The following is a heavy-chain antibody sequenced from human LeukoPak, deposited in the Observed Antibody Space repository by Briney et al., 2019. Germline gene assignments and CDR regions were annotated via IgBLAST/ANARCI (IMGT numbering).Heavy chain of an antibody. CDR3: ARGRTLVEYSSPRRWASADNWFDP. D-gene: IGHD6-6*01. CDR1: GGSISSGGYY. V-gene: IGHV4-31*03. J-gene: IGHJ5*02. CDR2: IYYSGST. Sequence: PSETLSLTCTVSGGSISSGGYYWSWIRQHPGKGLEWIGYIYYSGSTYYNPSLKSRVTISVDTSKNQFSLELSSVTAADTAVYYCARGRTLVEYSSPRRWASADNWFDPWGQGTLVTVSS.